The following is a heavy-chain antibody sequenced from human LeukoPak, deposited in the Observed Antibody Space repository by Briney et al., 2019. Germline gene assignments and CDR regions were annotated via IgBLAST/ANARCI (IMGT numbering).Heavy chain of an antibody. CDR3: SRLRGYSYGYADY. CDR1: GFTFSSYG. V-gene: IGHV3-30*03. CDR2: ISYDGSNK. J-gene: IGHJ4*02. D-gene: IGHD5-18*01. Sequence: GGSLRLSCAASGFTFSSYGMHWVRQAPGKGLEWVAVISYDGSNKYYADSVKGRFTISRDNAKNSLYLQMNSLRAEDTAVYYCSRLRGYSYGYADYWGQGTLVTVSS.